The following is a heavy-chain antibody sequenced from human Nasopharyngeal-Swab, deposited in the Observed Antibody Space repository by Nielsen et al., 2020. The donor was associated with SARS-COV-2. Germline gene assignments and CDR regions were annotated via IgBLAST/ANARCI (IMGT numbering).Heavy chain of an antibody. CDR2: IYPGDSDT. CDR3: ARLTTVTPDYFDY. Sequence: GESLKISCAASGYSFTSYWIGWVRQMPGKGLEWMGIIYPGDSDTRYSPSFQGQVTISADKSISTAYLQWSSLNASDTAMYYCARLTTVTPDYFDYWGQGTLVTVSS. V-gene: IGHV5-51*01. CDR1: GYSFTSYW. J-gene: IGHJ4*02. D-gene: IGHD4-17*01.